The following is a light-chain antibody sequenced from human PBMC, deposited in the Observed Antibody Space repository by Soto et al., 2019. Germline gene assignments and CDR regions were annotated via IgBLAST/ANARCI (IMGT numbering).Light chain of an antibody. CDR1: SSNIGSNY. Sequence: QSVLTQPPSASGTPGQRVTISCSGSSSNIGSNYVYWYQHLTGTAPKLLIYRNNQRPSGVPDRFSGSKPGTSASLAISGLRSEDEADYYCATWDDSLSNYVFGTGTRSPS. CDR2: RNN. CDR3: ATWDDSLSNYV. V-gene: IGLV1-47*01. J-gene: IGLJ1*01.